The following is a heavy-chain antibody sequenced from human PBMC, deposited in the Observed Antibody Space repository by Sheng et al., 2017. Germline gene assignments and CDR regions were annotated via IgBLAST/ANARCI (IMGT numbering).Heavy chain of an antibody. D-gene: IGHD3-22*01. CDR1: GFTFDDYA. V-gene: IGHV3-9*03. J-gene: IGHJ3*02. CDR2: ISWNSGTI. Sequence: EVQLVESGGGLVQPGRSLRLSCAASGFTFDDYAMHWVRQVPGKGLEWVSGISWNSGTIGYADSVKGRFTISRDNAKNSLYLQMNSLRAEDMALYYCAKDTGSSGYYDAFDIWGQGTMVTVSS. CDR3: AKDTGSSGYYDAFDI.